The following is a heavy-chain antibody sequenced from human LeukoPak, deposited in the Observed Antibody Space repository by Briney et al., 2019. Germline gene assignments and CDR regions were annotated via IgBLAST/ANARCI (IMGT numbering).Heavy chain of an antibody. J-gene: IGHJ5*02. V-gene: IGHV4-30-4*08. Sequence: PSETLSLTCTVSGGSISSGDYYWSWIRQPPGRGLEWIGYIYYSGSTYYNPSLKSRVTISVDTSKNQFSLKLSSVTAADTAVYYCARSIFGVVTNWFDPWGQGTLVTVSS. CDR3: ARSIFGVVTNWFDP. D-gene: IGHD3-3*01. CDR2: IYYSGST. CDR1: GGSISSGDYY.